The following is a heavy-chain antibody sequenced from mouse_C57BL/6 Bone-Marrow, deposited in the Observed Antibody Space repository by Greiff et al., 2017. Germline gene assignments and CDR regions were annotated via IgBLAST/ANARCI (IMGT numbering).Heavy chain of an antibody. CDR1: GYTFTSYW. CDR2: IHPNSGST. V-gene: IGHV1-64*01. D-gene: IGHD2-2*01. CDR3: AREVGIYYGYGGFAY. Sequence: QVQLQQPGAELVKPGASVKLSCKASGYTFTSYWMHWVKQRPGQGLEWIGMIHPNSGSTNYNEKFKSKATLTVDKSSSTAYMQLSSLTSEDSAVYYCAREVGIYYGYGGFAYWGQGTLVTVSA. J-gene: IGHJ3*01.